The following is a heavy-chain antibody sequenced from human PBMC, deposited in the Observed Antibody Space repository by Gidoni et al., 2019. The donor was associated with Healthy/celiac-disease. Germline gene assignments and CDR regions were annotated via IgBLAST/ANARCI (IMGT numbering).Heavy chain of an antibody. Sequence: QVQLQQWGAGLLKPSETLSLTCAVYGGSFSGYYWSWIRPPPGKGLEWIGEINHSGSTNYNPSLKSRVTISVDTSKNQFSLKLSSVTAADTAVYYCARAKDYYDFWSGYSHSDAFDIWGQGTMVTVSS. CDR2: INHSGST. V-gene: IGHV4-34*01. J-gene: IGHJ3*02. CDR1: GGSFSGYY. D-gene: IGHD3-3*01. CDR3: ARAKDYYDFWSGYSHSDAFDI.